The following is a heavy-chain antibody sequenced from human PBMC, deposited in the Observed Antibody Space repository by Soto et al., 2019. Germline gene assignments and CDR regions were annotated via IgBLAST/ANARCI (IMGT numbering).Heavy chain of an antibody. D-gene: IGHD2-2*01. V-gene: IGHV3-21*01. CDR3: ARGQCSSTSCYGSAGYYYYYYMDV. CDR2: ISSSSSYI. J-gene: IGHJ6*03. Sequence: GGSLRLSCAASGFTFSSYSMNWVRQAPGKGLEWVSSISSSSSYIYYADSVKGRFTISRDNAKNSLYLQMNSLRAEDTAVYYCARGQCSSTSCYGSAGYYYYYYMDVWGKGTTVTVSS. CDR1: GFTFSSYS.